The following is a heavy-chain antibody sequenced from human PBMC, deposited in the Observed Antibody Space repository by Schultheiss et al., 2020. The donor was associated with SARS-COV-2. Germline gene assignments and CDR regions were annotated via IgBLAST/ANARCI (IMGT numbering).Heavy chain of an antibody. CDR3: AREMATIFGVGPDAFDI. D-gene: IGHD3-3*01. CDR1: GFTFSSYA. Sequence: LKISCAASGFTFSSYAMSWVRQAPGKGLEWVSGISWNSGSIGYADSVKGRFTISRDNAKNSLYLQMNSLRAEDTAVYYCAREMATIFGVGPDAFDIWGQGTMVTVSS. CDR2: ISWNSGSI. J-gene: IGHJ3*02. V-gene: IGHV3-23*01.